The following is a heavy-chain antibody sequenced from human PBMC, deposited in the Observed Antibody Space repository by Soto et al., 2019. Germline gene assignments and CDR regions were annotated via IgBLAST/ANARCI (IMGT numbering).Heavy chain of an antibody. CDR2: ISYDGSNK. Sequence: HPGGSLRLSCAASGFTFSSYSMNWVRQAPGKGLEWVAVISYDGSNKYYADSVKGRFTISRDNSKNTLYLQMNSLRAEDTAVYYCAKDSYGEYVGFDYWGQGTLVTVSS. V-gene: IGHV3-30*18. D-gene: IGHD4-17*01. CDR3: AKDSYGEYVGFDY. CDR1: GFTFSSYS. J-gene: IGHJ4*02.